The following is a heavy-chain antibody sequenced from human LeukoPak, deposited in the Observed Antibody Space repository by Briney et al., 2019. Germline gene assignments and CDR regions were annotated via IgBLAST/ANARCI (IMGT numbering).Heavy chain of an antibody. D-gene: IGHD4-11*01. J-gene: IGHJ6*02. CDR1: GFTVRSYY. CDR3: ARSYSNHLFGMDV. V-gene: IGHV3-66*01. Sequence: GGSLRLSCAASGFTVRSYYMTWVRQAPGKGLEWVSVIYSGGSTYYADSVKGRVAISRDNSNNTVFLQMNIVRAEDTAVYYCARSYSNHLFGMDVWGQGTTVTVSS. CDR2: IYSGGST.